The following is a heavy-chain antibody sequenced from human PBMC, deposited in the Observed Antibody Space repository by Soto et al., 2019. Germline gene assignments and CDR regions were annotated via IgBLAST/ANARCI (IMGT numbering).Heavy chain of an antibody. Sequence: GASVNVSCKASGYTFSSYAIHWVRQAPGQRLEWMGWIIAGTGKTEYSQKFQGRVSITRDTSASTVFLDLNSLGSEDTAVYYCARGCSGGSCYIFEYWGQGTLVTVSS. J-gene: IGHJ4*02. CDR1: GYTFSSYA. CDR2: IIAGTGKT. D-gene: IGHD2-15*01. CDR3: ARGCSGGSCYIFEY. V-gene: IGHV1-3*01.